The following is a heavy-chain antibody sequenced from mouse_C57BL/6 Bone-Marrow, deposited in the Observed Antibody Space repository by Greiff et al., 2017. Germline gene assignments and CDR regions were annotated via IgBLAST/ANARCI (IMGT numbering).Heavy chain of an antibody. Sequence: QVQLQQSDAELVKPGASVKISCKVSGYTFTDHTIHWMKQRPEQGLEWIGYIYPRDGSTKYNEKFKGKATLTAAKSSSTVSMQLNSLTSEDSAVYIRERDGRSYPLYIDYWGQGTTLTVSS. CDR1: GYTFTDHT. V-gene: IGHV1-78*01. D-gene: IGHD1-1*01. J-gene: IGHJ2*01. CDR3: ERDGRSYPLYIDY. CDR2: IYPRDGST.